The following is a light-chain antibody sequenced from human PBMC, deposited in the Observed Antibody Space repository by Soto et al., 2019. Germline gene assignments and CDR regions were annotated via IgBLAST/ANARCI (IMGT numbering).Light chain of an antibody. CDR1: SGDDETYNL. CDR2: DGN. CDR3: SSYTRTYTVI. V-gene: IGLV2-14*02. J-gene: IGLJ2*01. Sequence: QSALTQPASVSGSPGQSITISCTGTSGDDETYNLVSWYQQHPDKTPKLIIFDGNKRPAGVSSRFSGSKSGNTASLTISGLQAEDEADYYCSSYTRTYTVIFGGGTKLTVL.